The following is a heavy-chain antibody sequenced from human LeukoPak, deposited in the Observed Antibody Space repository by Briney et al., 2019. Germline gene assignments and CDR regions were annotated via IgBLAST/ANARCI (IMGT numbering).Heavy chain of an antibody. D-gene: IGHD3-10*01. CDR3: ARVRHSLLWFGEKSWFDP. J-gene: IGHJ5*02. CDR1: GYTLTSDG. Sequence: ASVKVSCKASGYTLTSDGMNWVRQAPGQGLEWMGWINTNTGNPTYAQGFTGRFVFSLDTSVSTAYLQISSLKAEDTAVYYCARVRHSLLWFGEKSWFDPWGQGTLVTVSS. CDR2: INTNTGNP. V-gene: IGHV7-4-1*02.